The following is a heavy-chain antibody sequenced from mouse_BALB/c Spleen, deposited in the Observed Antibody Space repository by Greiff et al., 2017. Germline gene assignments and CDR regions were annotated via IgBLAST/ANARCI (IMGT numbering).Heavy chain of an antibody. CDR2: ISYSGST. CDR1: GDSITSGY. V-gene: IGHV3-8*02. CDR3: ARYLYGSSYDWYFDV. D-gene: IGHD1-1*01. Sequence: EVQLQESGPSLVKPSQTLSLTCSVTGDSITSGYWNWIRKFPGNKLEYMGYISYSGSTYYNPSLKSRISITRDTSKNQYYLQLNSVTTEDTATYYCARYLYGSSYDWYFDVWGAGTTVTVSS. J-gene: IGHJ1*01.